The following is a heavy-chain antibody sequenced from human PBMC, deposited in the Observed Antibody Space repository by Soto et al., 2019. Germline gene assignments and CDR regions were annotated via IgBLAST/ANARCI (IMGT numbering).Heavy chain of an antibody. V-gene: IGHV5-51*01. D-gene: IGHD6-13*01. CDR3: AREIYSSSWLNPFDP. Sequence: GESLKISCKGSGYSFTTYWIGWVRQMPGKGLEWMGIIYPGDSNARYSPSFQGQVTISADKSISTAYLQWSSLKASDTAMYYCAREIYSSSWLNPFDPWGQGTPVTVSS. CDR1: GYSFTTYW. J-gene: IGHJ5*02. CDR2: IYPGDSNA.